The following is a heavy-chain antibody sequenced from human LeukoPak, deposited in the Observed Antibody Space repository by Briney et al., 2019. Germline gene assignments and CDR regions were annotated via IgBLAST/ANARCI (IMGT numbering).Heavy chain of an antibody. CDR3: ARDGGSGWYNC. J-gene: IGHJ4*02. CDR2: INPSGST. CDR1: GASISSYY. V-gene: IGHV4-4*07. D-gene: IGHD6-19*01. Sequence: PSETLSLTCTVSGASISSYYWTWIRQPAGKGLEWIGRINPSGSTNYNPSLKSRVTVSVDTSKNQFSLKLSSVTAADTAVYYCARDGGSGWYNCWGQGTLVTVSS.